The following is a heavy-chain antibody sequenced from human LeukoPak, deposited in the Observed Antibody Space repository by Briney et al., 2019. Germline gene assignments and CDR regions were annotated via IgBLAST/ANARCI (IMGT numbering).Heavy chain of an antibody. V-gene: IGHV3-33*06. Sequence: GGSLRLSCAASGFTFSSYGMHWVRQAPGKGLKWVAVIWYDGSNKYYADSVKGRFTISRDNSKNTLYLQMNSLRAEDTAVYYCAKVLGGYSSSWYGEGVDYWGQGTLVTVSS. J-gene: IGHJ4*02. CDR3: AKVLGGYSSSWYGEGVDY. CDR2: IWYDGSNK. CDR1: GFTFSSYG. D-gene: IGHD6-13*01.